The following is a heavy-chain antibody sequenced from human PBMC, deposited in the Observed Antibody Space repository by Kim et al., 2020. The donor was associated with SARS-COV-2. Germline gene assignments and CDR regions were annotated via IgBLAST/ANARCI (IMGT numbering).Heavy chain of an antibody. CDR1: GYSFTSYW. V-gene: IGHV5-51*01. J-gene: IGHJ6*01. CDR3: ARQHYDFWSGYYVSKPAKYYYYGMDV. Sequence: GESLKISCKGSGYSFTSYWIGWVRQMPGKGLEWMGIIYPGDSDTRYSPSFQGQVTISADKSISTAYLQWGNLKASDTALYYCARQHYDFWSGYYVSKPAKYYYYGMDVWGQETTGTLSA. D-gene: IGHD3-3*01. CDR2: IYPGDSDT.